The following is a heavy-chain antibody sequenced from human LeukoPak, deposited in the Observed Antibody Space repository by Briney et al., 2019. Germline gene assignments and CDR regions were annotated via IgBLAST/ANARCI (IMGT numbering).Heavy chain of an antibody. CDR3: TAQGGWYVDY. CDR2: IHHEGST. D-gene: IGHD6-19*01. CDR1: GGSISSSIR. J-gene: IGHJ4*02. Sequence: SGTLSLTCGVSGGSISSSIRWSWVRQPPGKGLEWIGEIHHEGSTKYSPSFKSRVTISVDKSKNQFSLKLNSMTAADTAVYYCTAQGGWYVDYWGQGTLVTVSS. V-gene: IGHV4-4*02.